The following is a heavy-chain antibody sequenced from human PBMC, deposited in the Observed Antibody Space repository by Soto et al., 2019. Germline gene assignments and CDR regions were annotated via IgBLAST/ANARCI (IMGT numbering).Heavy chain of an antibody. CDR1: GGTFSSYA. Sequence: QVQLVQSGAEVKKPGSSVKVSCKASGGTFSSYAISWVRQAPGQGLEWMGGIIPIFGTAYYAQKFQGRVKITADESTSTAYMELCSLRSEDTAVYYCARDASGIAARPGYFDYWGQGTLVTVSS. J-gene: IGHJ4*02. CDR2: IIPIFGTA. D-gene: IGHD6-6*01. V-gene: IGHV1-69*01. CDR3: ARDASGIAARPGYFDY.